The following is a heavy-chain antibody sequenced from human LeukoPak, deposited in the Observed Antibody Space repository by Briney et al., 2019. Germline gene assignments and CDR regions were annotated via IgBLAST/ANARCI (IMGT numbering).Heavy chain of an antibody. J-gene: IGHJ1*01. CDR1: GFTFSSYA. CDR2: ISYDGSNK. D-gene: IGHD2-15*01. CDR3: ARTVAATFWSSTPAEYFQH. Sequence: GGSLRLSCAASGFTFSSYAMHWVRQAPGKGLEWVAVISYDGSNKYYADSVKGRFTISRDNSKNTLYLQMNSLRAEDTAVYYCARTVAATFWSSTPAEYFQHWGQGTLDTVSS. V-gene: IGHV3-30-3*01.